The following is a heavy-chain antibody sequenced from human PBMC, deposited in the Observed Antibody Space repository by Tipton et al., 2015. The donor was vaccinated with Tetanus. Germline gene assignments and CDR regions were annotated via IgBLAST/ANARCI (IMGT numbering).Heavy chain of an antibody. D-gene: IGHD3-16*01. J-gene: IGHJ4*02. CDR3: ARDRPDASYVDQPMFDH. Sequence: QLVQSGGGSVQRGGSLKISCAASGFTFRSHWMHWVRQVPGGGLEWISRIKNDGSETIYADSVKGRFTISRDNVRNTLYLQMSSLGVEDTAVYYCARDRPDASYVDQPMFDHWGQGTLVTVSS. V-gene: IGHV3-74*01. CDR2: IKNDGSET. CDR1: GFTFRSHW.